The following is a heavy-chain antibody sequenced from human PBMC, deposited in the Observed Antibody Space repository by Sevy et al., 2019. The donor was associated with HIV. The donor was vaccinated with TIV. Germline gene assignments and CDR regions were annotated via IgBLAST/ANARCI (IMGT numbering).Heavy chain of an antibody. CDR1: GFSFSDAW. CDR3: TTEGAD. Sequence: GGSLRLSCAASGFSFSDAWLCWVRQAPGKGLEWVGRVRSKGDGGTTEYAAPVRGRFTIARDDSKDMLYLQMKSLKTDDTGVYYCTTEGADWGQGTLVTVSS. V-gene: IGHV3-15*01. J-gene: IGHJ1*01. CDR2: VRSKGDGGTT.